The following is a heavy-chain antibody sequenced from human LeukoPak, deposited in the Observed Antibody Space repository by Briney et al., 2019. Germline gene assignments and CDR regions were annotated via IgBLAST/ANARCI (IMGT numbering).Heavy chain of an antibody. CDR1: GGSFSGYY. J-gene: IGHJ4*02. Sequence: PSETLSPTCAVYGGSFSGYYWSWIRQPPGKGLEWIGEINHSGSTNYNPSLKSRVTISVDTSKNQFSLKLSSVTAADTAVYYCARNVPPAQYSSGWYLGRAFFDYGGQGTLVTVSS. CDR2: INHSGST. CDR3: ARNVPPAQYSSGWYLGRAFFDY. V-gene: IGHV4-34*01. D-gene: IGHD6-19*01.